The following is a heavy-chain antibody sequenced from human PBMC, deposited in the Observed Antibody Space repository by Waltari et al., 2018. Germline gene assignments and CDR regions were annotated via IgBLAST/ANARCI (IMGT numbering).Heavy chain of an antibody. CDR2: IYSGGST. J-gene: IGHJ5*02. CDR3: AREVTVGEPLNRGFDP. Sequence: EVQLVESGGGLIQPGGSLRLSCAASGSTVSSNSMSGVRQAPGKGVGWVSVIYSGGSTYYADSVKGRFTISRDNSKNTLYLQMNSLRAEDTAVYYCAREVTVGEPLNRGFDPWGQGTLVTVSS. D-gene: IGHD3-16*01. V-gene: IGHV3-53*01. CDR1: GSTVSSNS.